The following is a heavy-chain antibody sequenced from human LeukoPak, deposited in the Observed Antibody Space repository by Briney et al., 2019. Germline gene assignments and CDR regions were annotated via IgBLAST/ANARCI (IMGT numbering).Heavy chain of an antibody. CDR1: GFTFSSYS. CDR2: ISSSSSTI. Sequence: GGSLRLSCAASGFTFSSYSMSWVRQAPGKGLEWVSYISSSSSTIYYADSVKGRFTISRDSSKNTLYLQMNSLRGEDTAVYYCARLAYPYFDYWGQGTLVTVSS. V-gene: IGHV3-48*01. J-gene: IGHJ4*02. D-gene: IGHD2-2*02. CDR3: ARLAYPYFDY.